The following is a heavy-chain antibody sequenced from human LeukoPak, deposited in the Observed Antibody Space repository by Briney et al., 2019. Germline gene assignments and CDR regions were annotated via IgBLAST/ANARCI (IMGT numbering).Heavy chain of an antibody. Sequence: GESLKISFKGSGSSFTTYWIGWVRPMPGKGLESMGIIYPGDSDTKYSPSFQGQATISADRSISTAYLEWSSLKASDTAMYYCASGAGIAAPGTYDAFDIWGQGTMVTVSS. D-gene: IGHD6-13*01. V-gene: IGHV5-51*01. CDR3: ASGAGIAAPGTYDAFDI. CDR2: IYPGDSDT. CDR1: GSSFTTYW. J-gene: IGHJ3*02.